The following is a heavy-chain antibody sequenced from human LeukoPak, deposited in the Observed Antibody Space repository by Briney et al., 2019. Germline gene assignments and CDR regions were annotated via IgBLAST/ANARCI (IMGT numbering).Heavy chain of an antibody. J-gene: IGHJ6*02. V-gene: IGHV4-34*01. CDR2: INHSGST. Sequence: PETLSLTCAVYGGSFSGYYWSWIRQPPGKGLEWIGEINHSGSTNYNPSLKSRVTISVDTSKNQFSLKLSSVTAADTAVYYCARGRFLEWLYSYYYGMDVWGQGTTVTVSS. D-gene: IGHD3-3*01. CDR1: GGSFSGYY. CDR3: ARGRFLEWLYSYYYGMDV.